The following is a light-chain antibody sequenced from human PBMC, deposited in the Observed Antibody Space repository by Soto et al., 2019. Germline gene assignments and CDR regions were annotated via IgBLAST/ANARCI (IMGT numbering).Light chain of an antibody. CDR1: QSISSW. CDR2: KAS. CDR3: QQYNSYSGYT. J-gene: IGKJ2*01. V-gene: IGKV1-5*03. Sequence: DIQMTQSPSTLSASVGDRVTITCRASQSISSWLAWYQQKPGKAPKLLIYKASSLESGVPSRFSGSGSGTEFTPTISSLQPDDFATYYCQQYNSYSGYTFGQGTKLEIK.